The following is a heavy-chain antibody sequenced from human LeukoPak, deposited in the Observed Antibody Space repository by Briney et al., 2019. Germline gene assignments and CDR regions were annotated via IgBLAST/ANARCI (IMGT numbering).Heavy chain of an antibody. J-gene: IGHJ4*02. D-gene: IGHD2-8*02. V-gene: IGHV1-46*01. CDR3: VREESGGYFDY. CDR2: IAPSVDTT. CDR1: GFTFTNYL. Sequence: GASVKVSCKSLGFTFTNYLLHWVRQAPGQALEWVGRIAPSVDTTNYAQKFRGRVTMTRDTSTSTVYMELSSLRSDDTAIYYCVREESGGYFDYWGQGTLVTVSS.